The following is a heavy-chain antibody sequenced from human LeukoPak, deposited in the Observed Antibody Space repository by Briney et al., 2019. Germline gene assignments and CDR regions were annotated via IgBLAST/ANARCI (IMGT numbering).Heavy chain of an antibody. V-gene: IGHV4-30-4*08. CDR1: GGSISSGDYY. CDR3: ARMDNPDNWFDP. D-gene: IGHD1-1*01. J-gene: IGHJ5*02. Sequence: SQTLSLTSTVSGGSISSGDYYWSWIRQPPGKGLEWIGYIYYSGSTYYNPSLKSRVTISVDTSKNQFSLKLSSVTAADTAVYYCARMDNPDNWFDPWGQGTLVTVSS. CDR2: IYYSGST.